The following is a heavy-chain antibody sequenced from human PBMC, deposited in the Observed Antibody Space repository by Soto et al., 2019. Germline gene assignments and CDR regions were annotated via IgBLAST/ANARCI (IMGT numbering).Heavy chain of an antibody. D-gene: IGHD2-8*01. J-gene: IGHJ5*02. Sequence: QVPLVQSGAEVKKPGASVKVSCKASGYTCTSYGISWVRQAPGQGLEWMGWISAYNGNTNYAQKLQGRVTMTTDTSTSTAYMELRSLRSDDTAVYYCARVKLTNGVRRAATLNWFDPWGQGTLVTVSS. CDR1: GYTCTSYG. CDR2: ISAYNGNT. CDR3: ARVKLTNGVRRAATLNWFDP. V-gene: IGHV1-18*01.